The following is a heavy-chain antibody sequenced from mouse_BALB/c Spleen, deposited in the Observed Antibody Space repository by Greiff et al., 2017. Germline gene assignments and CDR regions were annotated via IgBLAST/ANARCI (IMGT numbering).Heavy chain of an antibody. CDR1: GYTFTSYW. CDR2: IYPGDGDT. Sequence: QVQLQQSGAELARPGASVKLSCKASGYTFTSYWMQWVKQRPGQGLEWIGAIYPGDGDTRYTQKFKGKATLTADKSSSTAYMQLSSLASEDSAVYYCARGFYYYGSSYYFDYWGQGTTLTVSS. J-gene: IGHJ2*01. D-gene: IGHD1-1*01. V-gene: IGHV1-87*01. CDR3: ARGFYYYGSSYYFDY.